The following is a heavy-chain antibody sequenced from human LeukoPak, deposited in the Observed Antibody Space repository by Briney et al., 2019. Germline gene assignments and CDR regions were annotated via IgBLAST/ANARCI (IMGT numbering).Heavy chain of an antibody. V-gene: IGHV4-34*01. Sequence: SETLSLTCAVYGGSFSGYYWSWIRQPPGKGLEWIGEINHRGSTNYNPSLKSRVTISVDTSKNQFSLKLSSVTAADTAVYYCARGRKVAMVDYWGQGTLVTVSS. CDR3: ARGRKVAMVDY. D-gene: IGHD5-18*01. CDR2: INHRGST. J-gene: IGHJ4*02. CDR1: GGSFSGYY.